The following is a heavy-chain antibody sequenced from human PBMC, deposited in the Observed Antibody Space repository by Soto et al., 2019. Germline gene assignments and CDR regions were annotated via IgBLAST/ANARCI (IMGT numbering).Heavy chain of an antibody. Sequence: QVQLVQSGSELKKPGSSVKVSFNSSGYTFTSYAMNLVRHAPGKGLEWMGWIKTNTGNPTYAQGFTGRFVFSLDTSVRTAYLQICRLKDEETAVYYCARDAGGWFDPWGQGTLVTVSS. V-gene: IGHV7-4-1*01. CDR2: IKTNTGNP. D-gene: IGHD3-10*01. J-gene: IGHJ5*02. CDR3: ARDAGGWFDP. CDR1: GYTFTSYA.